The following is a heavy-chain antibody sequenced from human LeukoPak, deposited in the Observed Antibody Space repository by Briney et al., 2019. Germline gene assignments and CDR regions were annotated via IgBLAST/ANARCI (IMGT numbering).Heavy chain of an antibody. D-gene: IGHD6-13*01. J-gene: IGHJ6*03. Sequence: ASVQVSCKASGYTFTCYDINCVRQAAGQGLEWMGWMNPNSGNRGYAQKFQGRLTLTRNTPIRSAYMYVSSLRSEHRAGYLCPRAGAHIAAAEYYYYYYIDVWGKGTAVTVSS. CDR1: GYTFTCYD. CDR3: PRAGAHIAAAEYYYYYYIDV. CDR2: MNPNSGNR. V-gene: IGHV1-8*03.